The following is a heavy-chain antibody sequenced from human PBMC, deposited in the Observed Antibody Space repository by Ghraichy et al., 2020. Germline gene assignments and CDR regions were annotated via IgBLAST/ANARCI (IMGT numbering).Heavy chain of an antibody. Sequence: SETLSLTCTVSGGSITFYFWTWIRQPAGKGLEWIGRIYSSGSTNYNPSLKSRVTMSVDTSKNQFSLRLNSVTAADTAVYYCARGVTGPYYYYYMDVWGKGTTVTVSS. CDR1: GGSITFYF. CDR2: IYSSGST. V-gene: IGHV4-4*07. CDR3: ARGVTGPYYYYYMDV. J-gene: IGHJ6*03. D-gene: IGHD1-14*01.